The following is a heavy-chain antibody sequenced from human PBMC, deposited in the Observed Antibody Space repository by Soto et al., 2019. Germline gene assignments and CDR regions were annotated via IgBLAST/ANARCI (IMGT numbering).Heavy chain of an antibody. CDR1: GGSISTHY. CDR3: AGGYYYVGSGPYLYIYGMDV. V-gene: IGHV4-59*11. J-gene: IGHJ6*02. CDR2: VYYTGNS. D-gene: IGHD3-10*02. Sequence: PSETLSLTGTVSGGSISTHYCSWVRQVPWRGLEWLGYVYYTGNSKHNPSLKGRVTVSIAPSKSQFSLELTSVTAADSAVYYCAGGYYYVGSGPYLYIYGMDVWDQRTTVTFSS.